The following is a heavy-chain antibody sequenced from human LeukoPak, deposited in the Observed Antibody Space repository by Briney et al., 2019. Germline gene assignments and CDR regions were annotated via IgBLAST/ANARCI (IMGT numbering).Heavy chain of an antibody. V-gene: IGHV4-30-2*01. J-gene: IGHJ4*02. D-gene: IGHD2-2*01. CDR1: GGSISSAGYF. CDR3: AGGSATSPMHY. CDR2: ISHSGST. Sequence: SETLSLTCSVSGGSISSAGYFWSWIRQPPGKGLEWIGYISHSGSTHYKSSLKSRVTISEDRSKNQFSLDLSSVTAADTAVYYCAGGSATSPMHYWGQGTLVTVSS.